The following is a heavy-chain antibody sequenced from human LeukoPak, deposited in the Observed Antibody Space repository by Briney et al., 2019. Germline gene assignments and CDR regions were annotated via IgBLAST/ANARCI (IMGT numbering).Heavy chain of an antibody. Sequence: GGSLRLSCAASGFTLSTYSMIWVRQAPGKGLEWVSYIRSSSDTIYYADSVKGRFTISRDNAKNSLYLQMNSLRAEDTALYYCARATHYYESSGYDYWGQGTLVTVSS. J-gene: IGHJ4*02. D-gene: IGHD3-22*01. CDR1: GFTLSTYS. CDR3: ARATHYYESSGYDY. CDR2: IRSSSDTI. V-gene: IGHV3-48*04.